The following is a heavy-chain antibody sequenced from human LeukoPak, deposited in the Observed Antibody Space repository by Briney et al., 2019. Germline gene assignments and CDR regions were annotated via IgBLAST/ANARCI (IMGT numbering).Heavy chain of an antibody. J-gene: IGHJ4*02. CDR3: AMVKNSYGLNLDY. V-gene: IGHV5-51*01. CDR1: GYSFTSYW. CDR2: IYPGDSDT. Sequence: GESLKISCKGSGYSFTSYWIGWVRQMPGKGLVWMGIIYPGDSDTRYSPSFQGQVTISADKSISTAYPQWSSLKASDTAMYYSAMVKNSYGLNLDYWGQGTLVTVSS. D-gene: IGHD5-18*01.